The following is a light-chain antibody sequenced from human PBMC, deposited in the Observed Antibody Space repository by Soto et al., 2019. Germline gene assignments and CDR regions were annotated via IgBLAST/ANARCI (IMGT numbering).Light chain of an antibody. CDR2: DVS. V-gene: IGLV2-14*03. CDR1: SSDVGSYNS. J-gene: IGLJ1*01. CDR3: SSFTSSSSYV. Sequence: QSVLAQPASVSGSPGQSIAISCTGTSSDVGSYNSVSWYQQYPGKAPTLMIHDVSDRPSGVSNRFSGSKSGNTASLTISGLQDEDEADYYCSSFTSSSSYVFGSGTKVTVL.